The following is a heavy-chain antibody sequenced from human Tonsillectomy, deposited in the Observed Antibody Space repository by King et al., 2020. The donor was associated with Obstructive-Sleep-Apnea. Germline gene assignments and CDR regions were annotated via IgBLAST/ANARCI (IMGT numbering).Heavy chain of an antibody. Sequence: QLVQSGGGLVQSGGSLSLSCEASGFTFSYYLMTWVRQATGKGLEWVANIKQDGSEQYYVDSVKGRFTISRDNADNSLSLQMDSLRAEDTAVYYCAKGSYRHDYWGQGTLVTVSS. J-gene: IGHJ4*02. CDR3: AKGSYRHDY. V-gene: IGHV3-7*01. D-gene: IGHD3-16*02. CDR2: IKQDGSEQ. CDR1: GFTFSYYL.